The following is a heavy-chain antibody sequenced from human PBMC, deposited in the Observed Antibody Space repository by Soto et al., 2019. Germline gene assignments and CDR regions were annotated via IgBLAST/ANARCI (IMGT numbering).Heavy chain of an antibody. Sequence: QVQLVQSGAEVKKPGASVKVSCKASGYTFTSYYMHWVRQAPGQGLEWMGIINPSGGSTSYAQKFQGRGTMTRDTSTSTVYMELSSLRSEDTAVYYCARPKTVITFGGVIGGFDPWGQGTLVTVSS. CDR1: GYTFTSYY. J-gene: IGHJ5*02. CDR3: ARPKTVITFGGVIGGFDP. D-gene: IGHD3-16*02. V-gene: IGHV1-46*01. CDR2: INPSGGST.